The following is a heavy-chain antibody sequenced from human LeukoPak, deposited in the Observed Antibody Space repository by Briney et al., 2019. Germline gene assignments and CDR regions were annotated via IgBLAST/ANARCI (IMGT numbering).Heavy chain of an antibody. D-gene: IGHD3-3*01. CDR3: AKTATFGYNS. CDR2: IRQDGNEK. V-gene: IGHV3-7*01. Sequence: GGSLRLSSAASGFSFSNYWMTWIRQAPGKGLEWVANIRQDGNEKKYLDSVKGRFTISRDNAKNSLYLQMNSLGPEDTALYYCAKTATFGYNSWGQGTLVTVSS. CDR1: GFSFSNYW. J-gene: IGHJ4*02.